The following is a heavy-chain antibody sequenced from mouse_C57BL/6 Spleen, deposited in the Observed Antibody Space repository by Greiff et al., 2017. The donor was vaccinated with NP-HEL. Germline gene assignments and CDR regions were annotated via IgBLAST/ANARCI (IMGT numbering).Heavy chain of an antibody. Sequence: EVQLVESGGGLVQPGGSLSLSCAASGFTFTDYYMSWVRQPPGKALEWLGFIRNKANGYTTEYSASVKGRFTISRDNSQSILYLQMNALRAEDGATYYCARYIGGSSGYGFAYWGQGTLVTVSA. CDR2: IRNKANGYTT. V-gene: IGHV7-3*01. J-gene: IGHJ3*01. CDR1: GFTFTDYY. CDR3: ARYIGGSSGYGFAY. D-gene: IGHD3-2*02.